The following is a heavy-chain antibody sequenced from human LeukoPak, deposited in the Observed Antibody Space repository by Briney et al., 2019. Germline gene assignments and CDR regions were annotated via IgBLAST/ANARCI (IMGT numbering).Heavy chain of an antibody. CDR3: ARARGIQLWSFDY. V-gene: IGHV1-69*13. CDR1: GGTFSSYA. CDR2: IIPIFGTA. J-gene: IGHJ4*02. D-gene: IGHD5-18*01. Sequence: ASVKVSCKASGGTFSSYAISWVRQAPGQGLEWMGGIIPIFGTAHYAQKFQGRVTITADESTSTAYMELSSLRSEDTAVYYCARARGIQLWSFDYWGQGTLVTVSS.